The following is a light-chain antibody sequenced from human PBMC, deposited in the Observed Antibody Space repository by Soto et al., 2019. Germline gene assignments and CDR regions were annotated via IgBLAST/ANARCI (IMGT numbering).Light chain of an antibody. V-gene: IGKV3-20*01. CDR3: QQYGSSLPST. Sequence: EIVLTQSPGTLSLSPGERATLSCRASQSVSTSYLAWYQQKPGQAPRLLIYGASSRATGIPDRFSGSGSGTDFTLTSSRLEPEDFAVYYCQQYGSSLPSTFGQGTRLEIK. CDR2: GAS. J-gene: IGKJ5*01. CDR1: QSVSTSY.